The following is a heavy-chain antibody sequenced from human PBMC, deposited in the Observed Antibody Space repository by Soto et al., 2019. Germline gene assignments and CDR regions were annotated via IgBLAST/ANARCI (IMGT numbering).Heavy chain of an antibody. CDR3: ARNMLAFGFFLDP. J-gene: IGHJ5*02. D-gene: IGHD3-16*01. CDR2: IYHSGST. Sequence: SETLSLTCAVSGGSISSSNWWSWVRQPPGKGLEWIGEIYHSGSTNYNPSLKSRVTISVDKSKNQFSLKLSSVTAADTAVYYCARNMLAFGFFLDPWGPGTLVTVSS. V-gene: IGHV4-4*02. CDR1: GGSISSSNW.